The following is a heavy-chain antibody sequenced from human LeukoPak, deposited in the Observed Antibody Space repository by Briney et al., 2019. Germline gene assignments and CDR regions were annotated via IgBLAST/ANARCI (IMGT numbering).Heavy chain of an antibody. CDR1: GFTFSSYG. J-gene: IGHJ3*02. V-gene: IGHV3-33*01. Sequence: GRSLRLSCAASGFTFSSYGMHWVRQAPGKGLEWVAVIWYDGSNKYYADSVKGRLTISRDNSKNTLYLQMNSLRAEDTAVYYCARNQDYGVYNSVGAFDIWGQGTMVTVSS. D-gene: IGHD4-17*01. CDR2: IWYDGSNK. CDR3: ARNQDYGVYNSVGAFDI.